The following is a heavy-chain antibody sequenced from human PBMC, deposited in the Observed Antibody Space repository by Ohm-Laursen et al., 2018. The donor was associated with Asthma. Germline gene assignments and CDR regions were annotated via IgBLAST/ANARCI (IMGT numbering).Heavy chain of an antibody. D-gene: IGHD2-15*01. V-gene: IGHV1-2*06. CDR3: ARDVPYCSGGSCYHYYFDY. CDR1: RYTFTGYY. Sequence: ASVKVSCKASRYTFTGYYMHWVRQTPGQGLEWMGRINPNSGGTNYAQKFQGRVTMTRDTSTSTVYMELSSLRSEDTAVYYCARDVPYCSGGSCYHYYFDYWGQGTLVTVSS. J-gene: IGHJ4*02. CDR2: INPNSGGT.